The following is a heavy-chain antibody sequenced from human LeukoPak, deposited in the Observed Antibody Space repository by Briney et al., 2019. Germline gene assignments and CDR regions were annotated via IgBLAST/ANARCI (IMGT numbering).Heavy chain of an antibody. V-gene: IGHV4-34*01. J-gene: IGHJ5*02. CDR2: INHSGST. CDR3: ARGSIAAAGTRDNGFDP. CDR1: GGSFSGYY. D-gene: IGHD6-13*01. Sequence: SETLSLTCAVYGGSFSGYYWSWIRQPPGKGLEWIGEINHSGSTNYNPSLKSRVTISVDTSKNQFSLKLSSVTAADTAVYYCARGSIAAAGTRDNGFDPWGQGTLVTVSS.